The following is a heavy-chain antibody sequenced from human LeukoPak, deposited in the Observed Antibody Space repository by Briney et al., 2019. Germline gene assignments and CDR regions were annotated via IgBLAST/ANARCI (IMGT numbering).Heavy chain of an antibody. CDR1: GFTVSSNY. Sequence: GGSLRLSCAASGFTVSSNYMSWVRQAPGKGLEWVSVIYGGGSTYYADSVKGRFTISRDNAKNTVYLQMNSLRAEDTAVYFCARDFSGAIDYWGQGTQVTVSS. CDR2: IYGGGST. D-gene: IGHD3-10*01. J-gene: IGHJ4*02. V-gene: IGHV3-66*01. CDR3: ARDFSGAIDY.